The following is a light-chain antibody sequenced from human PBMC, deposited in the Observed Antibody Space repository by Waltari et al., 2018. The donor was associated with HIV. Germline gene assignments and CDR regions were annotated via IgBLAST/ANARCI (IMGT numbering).Light chain of an antibody. Sequence: SYVLTQPPSVSVAPGKTARITCGGTNIGSKSEHWYQQKPGQAPLLVIYYDSARPSGIPERFSGSTSGNTATLTISRVVAGDEADYYCQVWDSSSDHVVFGGGTNLTVL. CDR1: NIGSKS. V-gene: IGLV3-21*04. CDR2: YDS. CDR3: QVWDSSSDHVV. J-gene: IGLJ2*01.